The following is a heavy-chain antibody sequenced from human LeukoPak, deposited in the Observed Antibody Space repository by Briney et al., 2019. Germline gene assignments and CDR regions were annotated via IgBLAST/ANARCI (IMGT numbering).Heavy chain of an antibody. D-gene: IGHD3-22*01. Sequence: GGSLRLSCAASGFTFSSYVMNWVRQAPGKGLEWVAFIRYDGSNKYYADSVKGRFTISRDNSKNTLYLQMNSLRAEDTAVYYCAKAGNYYDSSGRRYFDYWGQGTLVTVSS. J-gene: IGHJ4*02. CDR3: AKAGNYYDSSGRRYFDY. CDR1: GFTFSSYV. V-gene: IGHV3-30*02. CDR2: IRYDGSNK.